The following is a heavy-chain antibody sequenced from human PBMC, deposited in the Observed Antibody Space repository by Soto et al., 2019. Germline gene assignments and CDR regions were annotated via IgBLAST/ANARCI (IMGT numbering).Heavy chain of an antibody. V-gene: IGHV1-18*01. CDR3: ARDYLRMDPPPFYYYMDV. Sequence: ASVKVSCKASGYTFTSYGISWVRQSPGQGLEWMGWISAYNGNTNYAQKLQGRVTMTTDTSTSTAYMELRSLRSDDTAVYYCARDYLRMDPPPFYYYMDVWGKGTTVTVSS. D-gene: IGHD2-8*01. CDR1: GYTFTSYG. J-gene: IGHJ6*03. CDR2: ISAYNGNT.